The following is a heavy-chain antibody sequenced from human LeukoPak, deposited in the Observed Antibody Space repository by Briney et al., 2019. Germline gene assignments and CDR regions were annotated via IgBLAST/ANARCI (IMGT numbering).Heavy chain of an antibody. V-gene: IGHV3-74*01. CDR2: IKSDGSTT. D-gene: IGHD3-9*01. J-gene: IGHJ4*01. CDR3: ARDHYDILSGPDLGPGDY. Sequence: GGSLRLSCAASGXIFSGYWMHWVRQAPGKGLVWVSRIKSDGSTTRYADSVKGRFTISRDNAKNTLYLQMNSLRAEDTAVYYCARDHYDILSGPDLGPGDYWGHGTLVTVS. CDR1: GXIFSGYW.